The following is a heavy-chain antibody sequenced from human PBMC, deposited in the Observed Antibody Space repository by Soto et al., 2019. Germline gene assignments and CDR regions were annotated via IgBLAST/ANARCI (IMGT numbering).Heavy chain of an antibody. CDR1: GCTFVIYH. CDR2: INPNSGDT. V-gene: IGHV1-2*02. CDR3: ARMTVAIDY. D-gene: IGHD3-22*01. J-gene: IGHJ4*02. Sequence: QVHLVQSGAEIRKPGASVKVSCKASGCTFVIYHLHWVRQAPGQGLEWVGWINPNSGDTNYAQKFQGRVTMTRDTSINTVYMELSGLRSDDTAVYYCARMTVAIDYWGQGALVTVSS.